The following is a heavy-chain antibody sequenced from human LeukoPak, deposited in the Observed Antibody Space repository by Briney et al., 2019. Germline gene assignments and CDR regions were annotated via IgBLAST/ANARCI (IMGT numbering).Heavy chain of an antibody. J-gene: IGHJ4*02. D-gene: IGHD5-24*01. CDR3: ARGGHIVEMVTLILD. V-gene: IGHV1-2*06. Sequence: VASVKVSCKASGYTFTGYYMHWVRQAPGQGLEWMGRINPNSGGTNYAQKFQGRVTMTRDTSISTAYMELSRLRSDDTAVYYCARGGHIVEMVTLILDWGQGTLVTVSS. CDR2: INPNSGGT. CDR1: GYTFTGYY.